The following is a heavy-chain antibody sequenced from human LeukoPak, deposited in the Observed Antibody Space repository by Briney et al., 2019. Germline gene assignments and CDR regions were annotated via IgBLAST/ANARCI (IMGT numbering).Heavy chain of an antibody. CDR2: IDARSGIT. D-gene: IGHD2-15*01. CDR1: GFTFRIFG. V-gene: IGHV3-48*04. Sequence: GGSLRLSCAASGFTFRIFGLNWVRQAPGKGPEWVSYIDARSGITYYADSVQGRFTISRDDARESVFLQMDGLRVDDTAVYYCARGRYCSGGSCSSLITFGPTNDYWGQGTLVTVSS. J-gene: IGHJ4*02. CDR3: ARGRYCSGGSCSSLITFGPTNDY.